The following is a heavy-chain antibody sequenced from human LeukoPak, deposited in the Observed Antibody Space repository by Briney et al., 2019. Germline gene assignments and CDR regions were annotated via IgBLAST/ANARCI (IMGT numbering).Heavy chain of an antibody. CDR3: AKGFCSSTSCDYYMDV. D-gene: IGHD2-2*01. CDR1: GFTFSSYG. Sequence: GGSLRLSCAASGFTFSSYGMHWVRQAPGKGLEWVAFIRYDGSNKYYADSVKGRFTISRDNSKNTLHLQMNSLRAEDTAVYYCAKGFCSSTSCDYYMDVWGKGTTVTVSS. V-gene: IGHV3-30*02. CDR2: IRYDGSNK. J-gene: IGHJ6*03.